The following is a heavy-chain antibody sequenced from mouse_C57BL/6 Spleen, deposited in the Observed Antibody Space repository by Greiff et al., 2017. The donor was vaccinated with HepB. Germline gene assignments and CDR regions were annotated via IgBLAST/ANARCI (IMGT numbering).Heavy chain of an antibody. CDR1: GYTFTSYW. CDR2: INPSSGYT. J-gene: IGHJ4*01. CDR3: ARLLRYGAMDY. V-gene: IGHV1-7*01. Sequence: VQVVESGAELAKPGASVKLSCKASGYTFTSYWMHWVKQRPGQGLEWIGYINPSSGYTKYTQKFKDKATLTADKSSSTAYMQLSSRTYEDSAVYYCARLLRYGAMDYWGQGTSVTVSS. D-gene: IGHD1-1*01.